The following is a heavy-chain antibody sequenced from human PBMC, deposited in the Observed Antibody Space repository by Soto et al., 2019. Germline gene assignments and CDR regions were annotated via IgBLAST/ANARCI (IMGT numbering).Heavy chain of an antibody. CDR2: ISAYNGNT. Sequence: GASVKVSCKASGYTFTSYGISWVRQAPGQGLEWMGWISAYNGNTNYAQKLQGRVTMTTDTSTSTAYMELRSLRSDDTAVYYCARDQNYYDSSGYYGNPGYWGQGTLVTVSS. CDR1: GYTFTSYG. D-gene: IGHD3-22*01. J-gene: IGHJ4*02. V-gene: IGHV1-18*01. CDR3: ARDQNYYDSSGYYGNPGY.